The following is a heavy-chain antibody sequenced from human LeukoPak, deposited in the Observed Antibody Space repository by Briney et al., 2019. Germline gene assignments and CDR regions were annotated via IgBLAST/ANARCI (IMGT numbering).Heavy chain of an antibody. J-gene: IGHJ4*02. CDR1: GGSISSYY. Sequence: SETLSLTCSVSGGSISSYYWSWIRQPPGKGLEWIGYIYYSGSTNYNPSLKSRVTISVDTSRNQFSLKLRSVTAADTAVYYCARGSRRSSYTYAVDYWGQGTLVTVSS. V-gene: IGHV4-59*01. CDR2: IYYSGST. D-gene: IGHD2-2*02. CDR3: ARGSRRSSYTYAVDY.